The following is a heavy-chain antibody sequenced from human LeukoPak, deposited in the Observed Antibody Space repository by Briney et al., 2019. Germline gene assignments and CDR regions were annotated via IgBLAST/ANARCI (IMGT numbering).Heavy chain of an antibody. Sequence: SETLSLTCTVSGGSISSGGYYWSWIRQHPGKGLEWIGYIYYSGSTYYNPSLKSRVTISVDTSKNQFSLKLSSVTAADTAVYYCASRKVLRYFDWLREGAFDIWGQGTMVTVSS. CDR3: ASRKVLRYFDWLREGAFDI. V-gene: IGHV4-31*03. CDR1: GGSISSGGYY. J-gene: IGHJ3*02. CDR2: IYYSGST. D-gene: IGHD3-9*01.